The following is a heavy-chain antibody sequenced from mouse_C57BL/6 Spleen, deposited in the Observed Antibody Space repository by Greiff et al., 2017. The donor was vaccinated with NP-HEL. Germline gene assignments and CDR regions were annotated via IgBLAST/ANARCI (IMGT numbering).Heavy chain of an antibody. Sequence: VQLQQSGPELVKPGASVKISCKASGYSFTDYNMNWVKQSNGKSLEWIGVINPNYGTTSYNQKFKGKATLTVDQSSSTAYMQLTSLTSEDSAVYCCAKGGGYPAWFAYWGQGTLVTVSA. J-gene: IGHJ3*01. CDR3: AKGGGYPAWFAY. CDR1: GYSFTDYN. D-gene: IGHD2-2*01. CDR2: INPNYGTT. V-gene: IGHV1-39*01.